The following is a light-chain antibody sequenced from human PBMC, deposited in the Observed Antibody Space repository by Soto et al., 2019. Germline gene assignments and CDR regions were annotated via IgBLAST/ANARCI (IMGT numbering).Light chain of an antibody. V-gene: IGLV2-11*01. Sequence: QSALAQPRSVSGSPGQSVTISCTGTNNDVGAYDYVSWYQHHPGQAPKLILSDVSERPSGVPDRFSGSKSDTTASLTISGLQTEDEADYYCCSYTATRTWVFGGGTKVTVL. CDR1: NNDVGAYDY. CDR3: CSYTATRTWV. J-gene: IGLJ3*02. CDR2: DVS.